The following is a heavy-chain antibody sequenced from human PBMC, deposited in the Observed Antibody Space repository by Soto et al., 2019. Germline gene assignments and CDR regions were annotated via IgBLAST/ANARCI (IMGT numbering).Heavy chain of an antibody. CDR2: VNAYNGNT. Sequence: ASVKVSCKASGYTFTSYGISWVRQAPGQGLEWMGWVNAYNGNTNYAQKFQGRVTMTTDTSTSTAYMELRSLRSDDTAVYYCAREAVSGTTGFEYWGQGTLVTVSS. CDR3: AREAVSGTTGFEY. V-gene: IGHV1-18*01. J-gene: IGHJ4*02. CDR1: GYTFTSYG. D-gene: IGHD6-19*01.